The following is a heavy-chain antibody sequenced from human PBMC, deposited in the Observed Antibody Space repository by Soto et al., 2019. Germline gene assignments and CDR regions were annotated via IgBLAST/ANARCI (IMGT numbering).Heavy chain of an antibody. CDR3: ARVGDILTAENFQH. J-gene: IGHJ1*01. V-gene: IGHV4-34*01. Sequence: QVQLQQWGAGLLKPSETLSLTCAVYGGSFSGYYWSWIRQPPGKGLEWIGEINHSGSTNYNPSLKSRVTISVDTSKNQFSLKLSSVTAADTAVYYCARVGDILTAENFQHWGQGTLVTVSS. D-gene: IGHD3-9*01. CDR2: INHSGST. CDR1: GGSFSGYY.